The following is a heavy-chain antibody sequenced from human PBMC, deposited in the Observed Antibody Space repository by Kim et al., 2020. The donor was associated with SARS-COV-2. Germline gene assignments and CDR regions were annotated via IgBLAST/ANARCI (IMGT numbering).Heavy chain of an antibody. CDR1: GGSISSGGYY. V-gene: IGHV4-31*03. D-gene: IGHD1-26*01. J-gene: IGHJ4*02. CDR2: IYYSGST. Sequence: SETLSLTCTVSGGSISSGGYYWSWIRQHPGKGLEWIGYIYYSGSTYYNPSLKSRVTISVDTSKNQFSLKLSSVTAADTAVYYCARGSKWEPREWGQGTLVTVSS. CDR3: ARGSKWEPRE.